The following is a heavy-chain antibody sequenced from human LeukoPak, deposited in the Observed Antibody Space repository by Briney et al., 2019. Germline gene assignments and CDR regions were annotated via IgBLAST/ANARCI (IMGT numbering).Heavy chain of an antibody. CDR3: ARDVLHSSSWYTREDYYYYGMDV. Sequence: SETLSLTCAVYGGSFSGYYWSWIRQPPGKGLEWIGEINHSGSTNYNPSLKSRVTISVDTSKNQFSLKLSSVTAADTAVYYCARDVLHSSSWYTREDYYYYGMDVWGQGTTVTVSS. D-gene: IGHD6-13*01. J-gene: IGHJ6*02. CDR1: GGSFSGYY. CDR2: INHSGST. V-gene: IGHV4-34*01.